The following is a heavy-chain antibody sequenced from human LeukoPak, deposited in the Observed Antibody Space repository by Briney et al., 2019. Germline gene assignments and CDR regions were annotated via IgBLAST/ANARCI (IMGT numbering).Heavy chain of an antibody. CDR1: GYTFTSYY. CDR3: ARDPYYYGSGSSRYFQH. V-gene: IGHV1-46*01. D-gene: IGHD3-10*01. J-gene: IGHJ1*01. Sequence: ASVKVSCKASGYTFTSYYMHWVRQAPGQGLEWMGIINPTGGSTNYAQKLQGRVTMTTDTSTSTAYMELRSLRSDDTAVYYCARDPYYYGSGSSRYFQHWGQGTLVTVSS. CDR2: INPTGGST.